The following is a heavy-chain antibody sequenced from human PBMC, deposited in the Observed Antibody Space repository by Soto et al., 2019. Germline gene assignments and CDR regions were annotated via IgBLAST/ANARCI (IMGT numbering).Heavy chain of an antibody. CDR1: GFTFSNHG. V-gene: IGHV3-30*03. CDR3: APWGEVAGGIFDY. D-gene: IGHD6-19*01. Sequence: QVQLVESGGGVVQPGRSLRLSCAASGFTFSNHGMHWVRQAPGKGLEWVAVISYDSSDKYYADSVMGRFTISRDNSKIILYLQMNRLRREDRAVYYCAPWGEVAGGIFDYWGQGTLVTVSS. CDR2: ISYDSSDK. J-gene: IGHJ4*02.